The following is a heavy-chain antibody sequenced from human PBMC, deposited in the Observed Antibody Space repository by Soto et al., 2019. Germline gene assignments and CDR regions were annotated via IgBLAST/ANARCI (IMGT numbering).Heavy chain of an antibody. V-gene: IGHV3-21*01. CDR1: GFTFSNYS. CDR3: ARNRDDFWSASFYSYGMDV. J-gene: IGHJ6*02. Sequence: EVQLVESGGGLVKPGGSLRLSCAASGFTFSNYSINWVRQAPGKGLEWVSSIISSSSYIYYADSVKGRFTISRDNAKNSLFLQTNGLRDEDAAVYYCARNRDDFWSASFYSYGMDVWGQGTTVSVSS. CDR2: IISSSSYI. D-gene: IGHD3-3*01.